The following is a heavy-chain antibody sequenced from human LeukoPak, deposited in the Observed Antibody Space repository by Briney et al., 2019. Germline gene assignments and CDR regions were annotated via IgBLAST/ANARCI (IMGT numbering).Heavy chain of an antibody. CDR3: ARDYDGDY. J-gene: IGHJ4*02. Sequence: MTGGSLRLSCAASGFTFSTYSMNWVRQAPGKGLEWVSSISTSSSHIYYADSVKGRFTISRDNAKNSLYLQMHSLRAEDTAVYYCARDYDGDYWGQGTLVTVSS. D-gene: IGHD5-12*01. CDR2: ISTSSSHI. V-gene: IGHV3-21*01. CDR1: GFTFSTYS.